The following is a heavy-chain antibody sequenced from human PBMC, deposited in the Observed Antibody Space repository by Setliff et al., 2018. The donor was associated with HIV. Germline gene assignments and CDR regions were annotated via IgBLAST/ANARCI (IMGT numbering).Heavy chain of an antibody. CDR3: ARYRYYYDSSGYGRWFGP. Sequence: LSLTCTVSGGSISSSSYYWGWIRQPPGKGLEWIGNIYYSGSTYYNPSLKSRVTISVDTSENQFSLRLNSVTAADTAVYYCARYRYYYDSSGYGRWFGPWGQGTLVTVSS. J-gene: IGHJ5*02. V-gene: IGHV4-39*01. CDR2: IYYSGST. CDR1: GGSISSSSYY. D-gene: IGHD3-22*01.